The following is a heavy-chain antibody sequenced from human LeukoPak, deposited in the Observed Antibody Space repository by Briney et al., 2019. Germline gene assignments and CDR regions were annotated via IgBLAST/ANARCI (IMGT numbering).Heavy chain of an antibody. CDR1: GGSFTDYY. J-gene: IGHJ6*02. V-gene: IGHV4-34*01. D-gene: IGHD2-21*02. Sequence: SETLSLTCAVYGGSFTDYYWSCIRHLPGKGLEWIGEIHHRAGANYNPSLWGRVTISADTSKNQFSLHLTSVTAADTATFYCARGPVRDDGLTGISYYFGLDVWGHGTTVTVFS. CDR2: IHHRAGA. CDR3: ARGPVRDDGLTGISYYFGLDV.